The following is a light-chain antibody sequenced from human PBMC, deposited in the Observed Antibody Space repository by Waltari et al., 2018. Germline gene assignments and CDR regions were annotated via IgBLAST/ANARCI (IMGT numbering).Light chain of an antibody. CDR3: QQADSLPLT. Sequence: DIQMTQSPSSVSSFVGDTVTITCRASQRITPWLAWYQQKPGSAPKRLIYASSNLQSGVPSRFSGSRSGAEFTLTISSLQPEDFATYYCQQADSLPLTFGGGTKVEIK. V-gene: IGKV1D-12*01. J-gene: IGKJ4*01. CDR2: ASS. CDR1: QRITPW.